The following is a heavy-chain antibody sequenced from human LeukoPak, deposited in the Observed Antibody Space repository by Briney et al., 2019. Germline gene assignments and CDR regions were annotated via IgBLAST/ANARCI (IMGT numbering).Heavy chain of an antibody. Sequence: PSETLSLTCAVSGGSISSGGYSWSWIRQPPGKGLEWIGYIYHSGSTYYNPSLKSRVTISVDRSKNQFSLKLSSVTAADTAVYYCARDKRDYGDYVFDYWGQGTLVTVSS. CDR3: ARDKRDYGDYVFDY. CDR2: IYHSGST. D-gene: IGHD4-17*01. J-gene: IGHJ4*02. CDR1: GGSISSGGYS. V-gene: IGHV4-30-2*01.